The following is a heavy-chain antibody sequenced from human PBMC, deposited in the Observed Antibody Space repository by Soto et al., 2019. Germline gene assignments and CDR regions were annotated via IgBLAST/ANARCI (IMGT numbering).Heavy chain of an antibody. D-gene: IGHD1-1*01. J-gene: IGHJ5*02. V-gene: IGHV6-1*01. CDR2: TYYRSKWYN. CDR1: GDSVSSNSAA. CDR3: AREDDTTGHYSWFDP. Sequence: PSQTLSLTCGISGDSVSSNSAAWNWLRQSPSRGLEWLGRTYYRSKWYNDYAVSVESRITINPDTSKNHFSLQLNFVTPEDTAIYFCAREDDTTGHYSWFDPWGPGTLVTVSS.